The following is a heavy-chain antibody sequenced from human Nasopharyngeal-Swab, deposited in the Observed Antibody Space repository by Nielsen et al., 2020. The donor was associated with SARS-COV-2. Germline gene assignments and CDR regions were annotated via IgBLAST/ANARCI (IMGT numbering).Heavy chain of an antibody. J-gene: IGHJ4*02. CDR3: ARDERSYLDY. Sequence: GESLKISCAASGFTFSSYSVNWVRQAPGKGLEWVSYISSSSSTIYYADSVKGRFTISRDNAKNSLYLQMNSLRDEDTAVYYCARDERSYLDYWGQGTLVTVSS. V-gene: IGHV3-48*02. CDR1: GFTFSSYS. CDR2: ISSSSSTI.